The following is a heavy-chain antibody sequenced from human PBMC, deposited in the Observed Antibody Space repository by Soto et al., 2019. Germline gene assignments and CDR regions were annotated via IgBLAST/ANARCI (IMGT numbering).Heavy chain of an antibody. CDR1: GGSFSGYY. Sequence: QVQLQQWGAGLLKPSETLSLTCAVYGGSFSGYYWTWIRQPPGKGLEWIGEINHSGSTNYNPSLMTQVTISLDTSKDRCSMKRSSVTAAHTAVYYCARVGSGYVSGSYYRYWGQGTMVTVSS. D-gene: IGHD3-10*01. CDR2: INHSGST. J-gene: IGHJ4*02. V-gene: IGHV4-34*01. CDR3: ARVGSGYVSGSYYRY.